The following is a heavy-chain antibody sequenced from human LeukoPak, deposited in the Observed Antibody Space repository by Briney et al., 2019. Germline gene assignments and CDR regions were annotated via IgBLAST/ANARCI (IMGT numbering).Heavy chain of an antibody. J-gene: IGHJ6*03. D-gene: IGHD5-12*01. Sequence: GGSLRLSCAASGFTFSSYSMNWVRQAPGKGLEWVSYISSSSSTIYYADSVKGRFTISRDNAKNSLYLQMNSLRAEDTAVYYCAREDGDIEATNYYYYMDVWGKGTTVTVSS. CDR3: AREDGDIEATNYYYYMDV. V-gene: IGHV3-48*01. CDR2: ISSSSSTI. CDR1: GFTFSSYS.